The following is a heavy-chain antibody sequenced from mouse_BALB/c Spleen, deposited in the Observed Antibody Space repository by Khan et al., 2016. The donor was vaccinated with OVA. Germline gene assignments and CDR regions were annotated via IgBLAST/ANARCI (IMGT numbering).Heavy chain of an antibody. CDR2: IYPFNDDS. D-gene: IGHD1-1*01. CDR1: GYTFTSYV. CDR3: ATQGSTYTWFAY. Sequence: VQLQQPGPELLKPGASVKMSCKAPGYTFTSYVMHWVKQKPGQGLEWIGYIYPFNDDSKYSEKFKGKATLTSDTSSNTAYMELSSLTSEDSAVYYCATQGSTYTWFAYWGQGTLVTVSA. J-gene: IGHJ3*01. V-gene: IGHV1S136*01.